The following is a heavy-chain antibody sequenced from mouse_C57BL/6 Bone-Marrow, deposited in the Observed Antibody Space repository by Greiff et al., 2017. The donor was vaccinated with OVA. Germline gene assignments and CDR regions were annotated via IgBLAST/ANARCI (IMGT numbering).Heavy chain of an antibody. CDR3: ARWGRDHYAMDY. V-gene: IGHV1-9*01. CDR1: GYTFTGYW. Sequence: QVQLQQSGAELMKPGASVKLSCKATGYTFTGYWIEWVKQRPGHGLEWIGEILPGSGSTNYNEKFKGKATFTADTSSNTAYMQLSSQTTEDSAIYYCARWGRDHYAMDYWGQGTSVTVSS. CDR2: ILPGSGST. D-gene: IGHD3-3*01. J-gene: IGHJ4*01.